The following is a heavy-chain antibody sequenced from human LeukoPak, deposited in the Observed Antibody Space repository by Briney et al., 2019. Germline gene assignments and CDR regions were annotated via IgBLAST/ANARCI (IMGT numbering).Heavy chain of an antibody. CDR3: AKDNPVLEY. Sequence: PGGSLRLSCAASGFSFSTFGMHWFRQTPDKGLEWVSHISKDESNKYYADSVKGRFTISRDTSKNTLFLQMNSLRVEDTAVYYCAKDNPVLEYWGQGTLVTVSS. J-gene: IGHJ4*02. V-gene: IGHV3-30*18. CDR2: ISKDESNK. CDR1: GFSFSTFG.